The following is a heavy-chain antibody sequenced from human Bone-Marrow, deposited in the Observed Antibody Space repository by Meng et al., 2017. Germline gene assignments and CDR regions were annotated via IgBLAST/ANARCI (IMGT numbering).Heavy chain of an antibody. D-gene: IGHD1-26*01. J-gene: IGHJ4*02. V-gene: IGHV5-51*01. CDR1: GYTFTSYY. CDR3: GRHDAVGDTRRPFDY. CDR2: IYPGDSDT. Sequence: VQLVQSGAEVKKPGASVKVSCKASGYTFTSYYMHWVRQMPGKGLEWMGIIYPGDSDTRYSPSFQGQVTISADKSITTAYLQWSSLKASDTAMYYCGRHDAVGDTRRPFDYWGQGTLVVASS.